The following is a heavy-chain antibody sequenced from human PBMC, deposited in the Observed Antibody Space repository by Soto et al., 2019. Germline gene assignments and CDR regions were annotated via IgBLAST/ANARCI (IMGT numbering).Heavy chain of an antibody. D-gene: IGHD3-10*01. CDR1: GGSISSYY. CDR2: IYNSGST. V-gene: IGHV4-59*08. CDR3: ASMGYHYGSGSYPLDY. Sequence: QVQLQESGPGLVKPSETLSLTCTVSGGSISSYYWTWIRQPPGKGLEWIGFIYNSGSTHYNPSLRSRDTISVGTSKNQFSLKLRSVTAADTAVYYCASMGYHYGSGSYPLDYWGQGTLVTVSS. J-gene: IGHJ4*02.